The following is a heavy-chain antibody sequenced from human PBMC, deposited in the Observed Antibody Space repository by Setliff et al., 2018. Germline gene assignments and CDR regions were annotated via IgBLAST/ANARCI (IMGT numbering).Heavy chain of an antibody. CDR3: ARDRQYCSSTSCYTSYFYYYAMDV. D-gene: IGHD2-2*02. CDR1: GGSISDYY. J-gene: IGHJ6*02. V-gene: IGHV4-34*01. CDR2: INHSGST. Sequence: SETLSLTCGGYGGSISDYYWSWIRQPPGKGLEWIGEINHSGSTNYNPSLKSRVTISLDTSRNQVSLKLSSVTAADTAVYYCARDRQYCSSTSCYTSYFYYYAMDVWGQGTTVTVSS.